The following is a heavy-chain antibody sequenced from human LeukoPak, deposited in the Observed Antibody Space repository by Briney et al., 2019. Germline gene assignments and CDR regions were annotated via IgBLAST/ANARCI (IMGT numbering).Heavy chain of an antibody. D-gene: IGHD3-10*01. CDR3: ARDLNFYASGRGFDY. Sequence: GGSLRLSCAASGFTFSSYSMNWVRQAPGKGPEWVSSITGSSDYIHYADSVRGRFTISRDNAKNSLYLQMNSLRAEDTAVYYCARDLNFYASGRGFDYWGQGTLVTVSS. J-gene: IGHJ4*02. V-gene: IGHV3-21*01. CDR2: ITGSSDYI. CDR1: GFTFSSYS.